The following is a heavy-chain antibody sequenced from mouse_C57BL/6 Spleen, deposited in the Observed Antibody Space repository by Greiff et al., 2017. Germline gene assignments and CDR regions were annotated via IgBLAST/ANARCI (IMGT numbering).Heavy chain of an antibody. D-gene: IGHD3-1*01. V-gene: IGHV1-52*01. Sequence: QVQLQQPGAELVRPGSSVKLSCKASGYTFTSYWMHWVKQRPIQGLEWIGNIDPSDSDTHYNQKFKDKATLTVDKSSSTAYMQLSSLTSEDSAVYYCARGGYRIYFDYWGQGTTLTVSS. J-gene: IGHJ2*01. CDR3: ARGGYRIYFDY. CDR1: GYTFTSYW. CDR2: IDPSDSDT.